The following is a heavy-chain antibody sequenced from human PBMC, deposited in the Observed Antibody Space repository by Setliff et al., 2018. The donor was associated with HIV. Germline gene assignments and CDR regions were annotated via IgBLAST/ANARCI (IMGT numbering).Heavy chain of an antibody. CDR2: VYYTGAS. CDR3: ARGQPQGGGTYWSAFDI. V-gene: IGHV4-59*01. CDR1: GGFISSTY. J-gene: IGHJ3*02. D-gene: IGHD1-26*01. Sequence: SETLSLTCTVSGGFISSTYWSWIRQPPGKGLEWLGFVYYTGASDYNPSFKSRLTISLDTSRTHFSLKLTSVTAADTAVYYCARGQPQGGGTYWSAFDIWGRGTMVTVSS.